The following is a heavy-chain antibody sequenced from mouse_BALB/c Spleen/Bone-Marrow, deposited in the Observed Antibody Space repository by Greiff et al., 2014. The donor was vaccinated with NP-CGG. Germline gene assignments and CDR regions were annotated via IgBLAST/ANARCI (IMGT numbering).Heavy chain of an antibody. CDR3: ARKSQRAYDSMIY. CDR1: GHTFTSFY. D-gene: IGHD2-4*01. J-gene: IGHJ4*01. Sequence: VQLKESGPELVKRGASVRISCKASGHTFTSFYIHWVRQRPGQGLEWIGWIYPGDFSTKYNEKFKGKATLTAVKSSSTASMQLSSLTPEDSAVYFCARKSQRAYDSMIYWGQGTSVTVSS. CDR2: IYPGDFST. V-gene: IGHV1S56*01.